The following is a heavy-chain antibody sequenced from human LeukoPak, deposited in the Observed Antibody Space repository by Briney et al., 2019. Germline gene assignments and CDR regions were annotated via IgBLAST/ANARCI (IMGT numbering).Heavy chain of an antibody. J-gene: IGHJ5*02. Sequence: PSETLSLTCTVSGGSISSYYWSWIRQPPGKGLEWIGYIYYSGSTNYNPSLKSRVTISVDTSKNQFSLKLSSVTAADTAVYYCARASYSSSWFDPWGQETLVTVSS. CDR1: GGSISSYY. V-gene: IGHV4-59*01. CDR3: ARASYSSSWFDP. CDR2: IYYSGST. D-gene: IGHD6-13*01.